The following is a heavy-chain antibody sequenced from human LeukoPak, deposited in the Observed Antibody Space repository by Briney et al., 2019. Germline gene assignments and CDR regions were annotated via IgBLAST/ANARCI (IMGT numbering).Heavy chain of an antibody. CDR3: ARGLWFGEVPENNWFVP. CDR2: IYYSGSN. CDR1: GGSISSGGYY. V-gene: IGHV4-31*03. D-gene: IGHD3-10*01. J-gene: IGHJ5*02. Sequence: SESLSLTCTVSGGSISSGGYYWSWLRQHPGKGLEWLGYIYYSGSNYYKPSLKSRVTISVDTSKNQFSLKLCSVTAADTAVYYCARGLWFGEVPENNWFVPWGEGTLVTVSS.